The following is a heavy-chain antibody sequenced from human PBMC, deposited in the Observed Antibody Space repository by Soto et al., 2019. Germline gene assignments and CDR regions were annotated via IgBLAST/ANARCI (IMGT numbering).Heavy chain of an antibody. D-gene: IGHD3-22*01. V-gene: IGHV3-33*01. CDR1: GFTFSSYG. Sequence: QVQLVESGGGVVQPGRSLTLSCAASGFTFSSYGMHWVRQAPGKGLEWVAVIWYDGRNTYNADSVKGRFTTSRDNSKNTLYLQMNSLRAEDTAVYYCARTAYYYDSSGYDFDCWGQGTLVTVSS. CDR2: IWYDGRNT. J-gene: IGHJ4*02. CDR3: ARTAYYYDSSGYDFDC.